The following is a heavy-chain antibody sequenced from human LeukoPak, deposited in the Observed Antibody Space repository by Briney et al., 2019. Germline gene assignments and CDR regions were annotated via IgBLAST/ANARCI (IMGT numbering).Heavy chain of an antibody. J-gene: IGHJ4*02. CDR1: GFTFSSYA. D-gene: IGHD6-19*01. Sequence: GGSLRLSCAASGFTFSSYAMHWVRQAPGKGLEWGAVISYDGSNKYYADSVKGRFTISRDNSKNKLYLQMNSLRAEDTAVYYCAKSIAVAGYFDYWGQGTLVTVSS. CDR3: AKSIAVAGYFDY. V-gene: IGHV3-30-3*01. CDR2: ISYDGSNK.